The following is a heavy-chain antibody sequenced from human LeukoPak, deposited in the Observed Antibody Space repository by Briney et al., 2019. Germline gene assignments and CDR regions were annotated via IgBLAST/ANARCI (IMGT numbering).Heavy chain of an antibody. CDR2: ISSSSSYI. D-gene: IGHD3-10*02. J-gene: IGHJ6*04. CDR3: AELGITMIGGV. V-gene: IGHV3-21*01. Sequence: GGSLRLSCAASGFTFSSYSMNWVRQAPGKGLEWVSSISSSSSYIYYADSVKGRFTISRDNAKNSLYLQMNSLRAEDTAVYYCAELGITMIGGVWGKGTMVTISS. CDR1: GFTFSSYS.